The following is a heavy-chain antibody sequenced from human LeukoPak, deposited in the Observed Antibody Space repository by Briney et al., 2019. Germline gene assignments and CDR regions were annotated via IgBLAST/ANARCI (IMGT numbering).Heavy chain of an antibody. V-gene: IGHV4-59*12. D-gene: IGHD3-22*01. J-gene: IGHJ4*02. Sequence: PSETLSLTCTVSGGSISSYYWSWIRQPPGKGLEWIGYIYYSGSTYYNPSLKSRVTISVDTSKNQFSLKLSSVTAADTAVYYCARGSYYYDSSGYYFDYWGQGTLVTVSS. CDR2: IYYSGST. CDR3: ARGSYYYDSSGYYFDY. CDR1: GGSISSYY.